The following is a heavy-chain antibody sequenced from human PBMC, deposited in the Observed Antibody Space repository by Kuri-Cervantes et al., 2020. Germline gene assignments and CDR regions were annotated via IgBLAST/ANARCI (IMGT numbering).Heavy chain of an antibody. J-gene: IGHJ4*02. CDR2: MYHSGIS. D-gene: IGHD1-1*01. Sequence: SETLSLTCTVSGGSISSNNYYWGWIRQPPGKGLEWIGNMYHSGISYYNPSLTGRVTISVDMSKNQVALKVTLVTAADTAVYYCARQVWGTLADYWGQGTLVTVSS. CDR1: GGSISSNNYY. V-gene: IGHV4-39*01. CDR3: ARQVWGTLADY.